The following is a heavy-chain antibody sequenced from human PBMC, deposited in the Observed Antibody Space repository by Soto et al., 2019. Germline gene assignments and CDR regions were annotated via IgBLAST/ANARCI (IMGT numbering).Heavy chain of an antibody. CDR2: IIPIFGTA. V-gene: IGHV1-69*01. J-gene: IGHJ6*02. D-gene: IGHD3-10*01. CDR1: GGTFSSYA. CDR3: ARTLWGSGSYLQLWMDV. Sequence: QVQLVQSGAEVKKPGSSVKVSCKASGGTFSSYAISWVRQAPGQGLEWMGGIIPIFGTANYAQKFQGRVTITADESTSTAYMELSSLRSEDTAVYYCARTLWGSGSYLQLWMDVWGQGTTVTDSS.